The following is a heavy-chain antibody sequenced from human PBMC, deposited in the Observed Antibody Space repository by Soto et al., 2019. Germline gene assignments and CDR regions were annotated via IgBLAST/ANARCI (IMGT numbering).Heavy chain of an antibody. J-gene: IGHJ4*02. V-gene: IGHV5-10-1*01. CDR3: ARQIYDSDTGPNFQYYFDS. D-gene: IGHD3-22*01. Sequence: GESLKISRNGSGYRFAVYWITLVRQKPGKGLGWMGRIDPSDSQTYYSPSFRGHVTISVTKSITTVFLQWSSLRASDTAMYYCARQIYDSDTGPNFQYYFDSWGQGTPVTVSS. CDR1: GYRFAVYW. CDR2: IDPSDSQT.